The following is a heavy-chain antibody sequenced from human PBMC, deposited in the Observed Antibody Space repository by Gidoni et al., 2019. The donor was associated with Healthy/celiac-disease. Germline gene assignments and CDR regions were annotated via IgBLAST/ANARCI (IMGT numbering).Heavy chain of an antibody. CDR2: ISWNSGSI. Sequence: EVQLVESGGGLVQPGRSLRLSCAASGFTFDDYAMHWVRQAPGKGLEWVSGISWNSGSIGYADSVKGRFTISRDNAKNSLYLQMNSLRAEDTALYYCAKSADYRRGYYYGMDVWGQGTTVTVSS. D-gene: IGHD4-17*01. J-gene: IGHJ6*02. CDR1: GFTFDDYA. V-gene: IGHV3-9*01. CDR3: AKSADYRRGYYYGMDV.